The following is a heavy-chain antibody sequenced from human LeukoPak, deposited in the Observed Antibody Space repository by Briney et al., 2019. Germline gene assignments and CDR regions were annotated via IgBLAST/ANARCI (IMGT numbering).Heavy chain of an antibody. CDR3: GRAFPPLRTSSAGDL. V-gene: IGHV3-21*01. CDR2: ISGRSSHI. J-gene: IGHJ1*01. D-gene: IGHD3-16*01. CDR1: GFSFSDYD. Sequence: GGSLRLSCSASGFSFSDYDMNWARQAPGLGLEWVSAISGRSSHIYYGESVKGRFTISRDNAKNSLYLQMDSLGVEDTAVYYCGRAFPPLRTSSAGDLWGQGTLVIVSS.